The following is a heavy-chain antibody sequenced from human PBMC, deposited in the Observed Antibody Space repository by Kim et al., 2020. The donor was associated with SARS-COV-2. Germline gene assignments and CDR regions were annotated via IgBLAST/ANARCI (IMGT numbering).Heavy chain of an antibody. CDR1: GGSFSGYY. CDR3: QGLVVRYYYGMYV. V-gene: IGHV4-34*01. CDR2: INHSGST. J-gene: IGHJ6*02. Sequence: LETLSLTCAVYGGSFSGYYWSWIRQPPGKGLEWIGEINHSGSTNYNPSLKSRVTISVDTSKNQFSLKLSSVTAADTAVYYCQGLVVRYYYGMYVWGQGTT. D-gene: IGHD2-2*01.